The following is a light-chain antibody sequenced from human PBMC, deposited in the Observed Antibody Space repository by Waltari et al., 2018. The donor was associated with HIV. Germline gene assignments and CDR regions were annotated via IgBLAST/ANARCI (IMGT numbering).Light chain of an antibody. J-gene: IGKJ4*01. CDR1: QTLLYSSNNKNY. V-gene: IGKV4-1*01. CDR3: QQYYRTPLT. CDR2: WAS. Sequence: DIVMTQSPDPLAVSLGERATVTCIARQTLLYSSNNKNYLAWYQHKPGQPPKLLIYWASTRQTGVPDRFIGSGSGTNFSLTINKLQAEDVATYYCQQYYRTPLTFGGGTRV.